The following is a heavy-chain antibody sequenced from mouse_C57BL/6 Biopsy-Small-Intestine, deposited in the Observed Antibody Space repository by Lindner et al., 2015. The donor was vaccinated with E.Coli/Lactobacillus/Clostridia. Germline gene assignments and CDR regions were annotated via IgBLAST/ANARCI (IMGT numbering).Heavy chain of an antibody. D-gene: IGHD3-2*01. Sequence: SVKVSCKASGDNFRIYEISWVRQAPGQGLEWMGGFITTYGPATYAQKFQGRVSIYADEITTTAYMELSSLRSEDTAVYYCVRGSETFDYWGQGTLVTVSS. CDR3: VRGSETFDY. J-gene: IGHJ2*01. CDR2: FITTYGPA. V-gene: IGHV1S81*02. CDR1: GDNFRIYE.